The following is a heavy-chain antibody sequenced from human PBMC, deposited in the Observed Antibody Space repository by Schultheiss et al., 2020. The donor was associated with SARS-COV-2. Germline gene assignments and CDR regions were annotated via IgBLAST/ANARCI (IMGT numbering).Heavy chain of an antibody. V-gene: IGHV3-53*04. Sequence: GGSLRLSCAASGFTFSSYAMHWVRQAPGKGLEWVAVIYSGGSTYYADSVKGRFTISRHNSKNTLYLQMNSLRAEDTAVYYCASSEYSSSSPPPFDYWGQGTLVTVSS. D-gene: IGHD6-6*01. CDR1: GFTFSSYA. J-gene: IGHJ4*02. CDR2: IYSGGST. CDR3: ASSEYSSSSPPPFDY.